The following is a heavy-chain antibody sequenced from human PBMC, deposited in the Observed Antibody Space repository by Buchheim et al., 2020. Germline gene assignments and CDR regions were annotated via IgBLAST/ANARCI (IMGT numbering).Heavy chain of an antibody. Sequence: QVQLQESGPGLVKASETLSLTCTVSGGSISSYYWSWIRQPPGKGLEWIGYIYYTGSTSYNPSLRSRVTISVDTSKNQFSLKASSVTAADTAVYYCARGPMMNYYDSSGLFDYWGQGTL. CDR3: ARGPMMNYYDSSGLFDY. CDR2: IYYTGST. CDR1: GGSISSYY. D-gene: IGHD3-22*01. J-gene: IGHJ4*02. V-gene: IGHV4-59*01.